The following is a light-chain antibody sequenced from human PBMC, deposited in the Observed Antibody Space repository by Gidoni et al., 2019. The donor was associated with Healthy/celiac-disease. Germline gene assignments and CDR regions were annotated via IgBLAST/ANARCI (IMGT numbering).Light chain of an antibody. Sequence: DIQMNQSPSTLSASVGDRVTITCRASQSISSWLAWYQQKPGKAPTVLVYDASSLKSGVPARFSGSGSGTEFTLTISILHPDVFATYYCQQYNSYPYTCXXXTKLEIK. CDR2: DAS. J-gene: IGKJ2*01. CDR3: QQYNSYPYT. V-gene: IGKV1-5*01. CDR1: QSISSW.